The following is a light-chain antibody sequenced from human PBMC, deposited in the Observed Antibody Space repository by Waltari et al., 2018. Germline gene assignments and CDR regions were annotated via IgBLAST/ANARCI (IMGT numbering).Light chain of an antibody. CDR3: QQYYTAPYS. CDR1: QSIFYNSNNKHY. CDR2: WAS. Sequence: DIVMTQSPDSLAVSLGGGATIPCHASQSIFYNSNNKHYLAWYQQKVGQPPKLLIYWASSRESGVPDRFSGSVSGTDFTLTISSLQAEDVAVYYCQQYYTAPYSFGQGTKLEIK. J-gene: IGKJ2*03. V-gene: IGKV4-1*01.